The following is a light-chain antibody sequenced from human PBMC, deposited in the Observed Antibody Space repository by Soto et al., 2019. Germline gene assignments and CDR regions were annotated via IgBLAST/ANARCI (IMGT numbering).Light chain of an antibody. CDR1: QSISTN. V-gene: IGKV3-15*01. CDR3: QHYNNWPPWT. Sequence: IVMTQSPVTMSVSPGERATLSCRASQSISTNLAWYQQKPGQAPRLLIYGASTRATGIPPRFSGDGSGTEFTRTTSSLESDEFAAYYCQHYNNWPPWTFGQGTKVETK. J-gene: IGKJ1*01. CDR2: GAS.